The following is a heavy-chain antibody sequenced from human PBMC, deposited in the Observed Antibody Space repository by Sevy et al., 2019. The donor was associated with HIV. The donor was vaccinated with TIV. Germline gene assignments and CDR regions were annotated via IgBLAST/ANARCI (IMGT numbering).Heavy chain of an antibody. D-gene: IGHD5-12*01. J-gene: IGHJ4*02. Sequence: GGSLRLSCTASGFTFGDYAMSWFRQAPGKGLEWVGFIRSKAYGGTTEYAASVKGRFTISRDDSKSIAYLQMNSLKTEDTAVYYCTRVRVATILYFDYWGQGTLVTNSS. CDR3: TRVRVATILYFDY. CDR1: GFTFGDYA. V-gene: IGHV3-49*03. CDR2: IRSKAYGGTT.